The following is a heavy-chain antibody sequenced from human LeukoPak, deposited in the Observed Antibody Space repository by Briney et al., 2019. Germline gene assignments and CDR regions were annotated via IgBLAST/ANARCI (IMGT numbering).Heavy chain of an antibody. CDR3: ARVNDFWSGYPLFDY. CDR2: IYYSGST. CDR1: GGSISSYC. V-gene: IGHV4-59*01. D-gene: IGHD3-3*01. J-gene: IGHJ4*02. Sequence: SETLSLTCTVSGGSISSYCWSWIRQPPGKGLEWIGYIYYSGSTNYNPSLKSRVTISVDTSKNQFSLKLSSVTAADTAVYYCARVNDFWSGYPLFDYWGQGTLVTVSS.